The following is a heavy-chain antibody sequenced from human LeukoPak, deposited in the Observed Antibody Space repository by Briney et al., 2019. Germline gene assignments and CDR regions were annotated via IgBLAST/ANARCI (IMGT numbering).Heavy chain of an antibody. CDR3: ARGQKYRNGYTVTELGSGYFAY. V-gene: IGHV4-34*01. CDR2: INHSGST. Sequence: SETLSLTCAVYGGSFSGYYWSWIRQPPGKGLEWIGEINHSGSTNYNPSLKSRVTISVDTSKNQFSLTLSSVTTADTAVYYCARGQKYRNGYTVTELGSGYFAYWGQGTLVTVSS. CDR1: GGSFSGYY. J-gene: IGHJ4*02. D-gene: IGHD5-18*01.